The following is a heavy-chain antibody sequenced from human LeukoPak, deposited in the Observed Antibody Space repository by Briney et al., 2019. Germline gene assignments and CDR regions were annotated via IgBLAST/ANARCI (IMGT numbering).Heavy chain of an antibody. Sequence: SETLSLTCTVSGGSISSYYWSWIRQPPGKGLEWIGYIYYSGSTNYNPSLKSRVTISVDTSKNQFSLKLSSVTAADTAVYYCARQITIFGPPLDVWGQGTTVAVSS. CDR1: GGSISSYY. CDR3: ARQITIFGPPLDV. J-gene: IGHJ6*02. D-gene: IGHD3-3*01. V-gene: IGHV4-59*08. CDR2: IYYSGST.